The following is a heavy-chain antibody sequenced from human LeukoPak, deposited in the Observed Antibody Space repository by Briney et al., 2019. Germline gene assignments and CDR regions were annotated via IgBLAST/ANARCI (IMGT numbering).Heavy chain of an antibody. CDR2: ISYDGSNK. CDR3: ARDSPLYTVTTRFDY. V-gene: IGHV3-30*04. CDR1: GFTFSSYA. D-gene: IGHD4-17*01. Sequence: GGSLRLSCAAPGFTFSSYAMHWVRQAPGKGLEWVAVISYDGSNKYYADSVKGRFTISRDNSKNTLYLQMNSLRAEDTAVYYCARDSPLYTVTTRFDYWGQGTLVTVSS. J-gene: IGHJ4*02.